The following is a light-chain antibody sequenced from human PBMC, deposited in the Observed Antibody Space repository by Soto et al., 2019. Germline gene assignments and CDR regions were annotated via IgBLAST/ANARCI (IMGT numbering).Light chain of an antibody. Sequence: DIVMTQSPLSLPVTPGEPASISCRSSQSLLHSNGYNYLDWYLQKPVQSPQLLIYLGSNRASGVPDRVSGSGSGTDFTRKISRVEAEDVGVYYCMQALQTITFGQGTRLEIE. V-gene: IGKV2-28*01. CDR2: LGS. CDR1: QSLLHSNGYNY. CDR3: MQALQTIT. J-gene: IGKJ5*01.